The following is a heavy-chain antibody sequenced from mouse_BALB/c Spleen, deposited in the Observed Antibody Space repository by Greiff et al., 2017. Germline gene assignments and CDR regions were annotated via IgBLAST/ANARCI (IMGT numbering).Heavy chain of an antibody. J-gene: IGHJ2*01. CDR2: IWRGGST. CDR1: GFSLTSYG. V-gene: IGHV2-5-1*01. Sequence: QVQLKESGPSLVQPSQSLSITCTVSGFSLTSYGVHWVRQSPGKGLEWLGVIWRGGSTDYNAAFMSRLSITKDNSKSQVFFKMNSLQADDTAIYYCAKNWRGSSFDYFDYWGQGTTLTVSS. CDR3: AKNWRGSSFDYFDY. D-gene: IGHD1-1*01.